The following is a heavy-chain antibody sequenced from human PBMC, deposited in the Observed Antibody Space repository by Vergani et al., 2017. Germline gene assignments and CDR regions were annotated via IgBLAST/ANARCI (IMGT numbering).Heavy chain of an antibody. CDR2: IYHSGNT. D-gene: IGHD6-6*01. Sequence: QVQLQESGPGLVKPSETLSVTCVVSDYSISSGYYWGWIRQPPGKGLEWIGSIYHSGNTYYNPSLKSRVTISVDTSKNQFSLKLSSVTAADTAVYYCAREYSSSVGFLAYWGQGTLVTVSS. CDR3: AREYSSSVGFLAY. V-gene: IGHV4-38-2*02. CDR1: DYSISSGYY. J-gene: IGHJ4*02.